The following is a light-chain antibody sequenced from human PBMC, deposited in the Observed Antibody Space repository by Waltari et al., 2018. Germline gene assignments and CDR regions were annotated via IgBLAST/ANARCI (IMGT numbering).Light chain of an antibody. CDR2: DAP. CDR3: QRRGHWPPGAT. Sequence: EIVLTQSPATLSLSPGERATLSCRASQSVSRYFAWYQQKPGQAPRLLIYDAPNRATGIPARFSGSGSGTDFTLTISSLEPEDFAVYYCQRRGHWPPGATFGPGTRVDIK. J-gene: IGKJ3*01. CDR1: QSVSRY. V-gene: IGKV3-11*01.